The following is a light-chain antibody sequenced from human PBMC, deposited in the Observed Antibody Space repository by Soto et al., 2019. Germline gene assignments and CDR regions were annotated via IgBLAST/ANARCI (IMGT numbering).Light chain of an antibody. CDR2: EVN. J-gene: IGLJ1*01. Sequence: QSVLTQPASVSVSPGQSITISCTRTSSDVGTYILVSWYQQHPGNAPQLMIYEVNTRPSGVSDRFSGSKSGNTASLTISGLQAEDEADYYCCAYAGSHNYVFGNGTKVTVL. CDR3: CAYAGSHNYV. CDR1: SSDVGTYIL. V-gene: IGLV2-23*02.